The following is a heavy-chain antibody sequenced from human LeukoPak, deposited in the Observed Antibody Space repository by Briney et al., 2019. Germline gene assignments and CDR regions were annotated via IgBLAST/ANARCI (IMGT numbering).Heavy chain of an antibody. D-gene: IGHD3-10*01. V-gene: IGHV1-8*01. Sequence: APVKVSCKASGYTFTSYDISWVRQATGQGLEWMGWMNPNSGNAGYAQRFQGRVTMTRNNSISTAYMELTSLRSEDTAVYYCGRPLQRGSWTQRALDYWGQGTLVTVSS. J-gene: IGHJ4*02. CDR2: MNPNSGNA. CDR1: GYTFTSYD. CDR3: GRPLQRGSWTQRALDY.